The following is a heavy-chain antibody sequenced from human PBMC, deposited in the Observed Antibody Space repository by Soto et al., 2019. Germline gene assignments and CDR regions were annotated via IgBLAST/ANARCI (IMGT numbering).Heavy chain of an antibody. CDR3: GSVRPSGYVLS. CDR1: GGSLSSYY. J-gene: IGHJ5*02. D-gene: IGHD6-25*01. V-gene: IGHV4-59*01. Sequence: SENLSLTCTVSGGSLSSYYWTWIRQSPGKGLEWIGYVYFSGNTNYNPSLKSRVTISIDTSKNQFSLRLASVTAADTAFYYCGSVRPSGYVLSWGQGTLVTAYS. CDR2: VYFSGNT.